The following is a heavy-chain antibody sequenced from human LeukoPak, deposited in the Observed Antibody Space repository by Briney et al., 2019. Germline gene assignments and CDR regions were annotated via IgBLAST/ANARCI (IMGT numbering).Heavy chain of an antibody. D-gene: IGHD6-19*01. CDR3: XXXXXXXXSSGSLFDP. V-gene: IGHV3-30*02. CDR2: IRDDGKDR. Sequence: GGSLRLSCAASGFTFKDYGLHWVRQAPGKGLEWLGFIRDDGKDRKYADSVKGRFSISRDNSENILYLQMNSLRVEDTAVYYXXXXXXXXXSSGSLFDPWGQGSQVTVSS. J-gene: IGHJ5*02. CDR1: GFTFKDYG.